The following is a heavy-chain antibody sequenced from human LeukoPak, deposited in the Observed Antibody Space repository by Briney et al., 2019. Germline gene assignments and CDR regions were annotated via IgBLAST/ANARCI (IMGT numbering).Heavy chain of an antibody. D-gene: IGHD4-11*01. J-gene: IGHJ4*02. CDR1: GGSFSGYY. CDR3: ARGWGLQAFFDY. Sequence: NSSETLSLTCAVYGGSFSGYYWSWIRQPPGKGLEWIGEINHSGSTNYNPSLKSRVTISVDTSKNQFSLKLSSVTAADTAVYYCARGWGLQAFFDYWGQGTLVTVSS. CDR2: INHSGST. V-gene: IGHV4-34*01.